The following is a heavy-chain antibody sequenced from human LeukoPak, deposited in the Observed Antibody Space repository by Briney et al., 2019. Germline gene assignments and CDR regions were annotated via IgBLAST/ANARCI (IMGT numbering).Heavy chain of an antibody. CDR2: IYPGDSDT. V-gene: IGHV5-51*01. CDR1: GYSFTSYW. CDR3: ARPGQYDYVWGSYRSGDYSDY. J-gene: IGHJ4*02. D-gene: IGHD3-16*02. Sequence: GESLKISCKGSGYSFTSYWIGWVRQMPGKGLEWMGIIYPGDSDTRYSPSFQGQVTISADKSISTAYLQWSSLKASDTAMYYCARPGQYDYVWGSYRSGDYSDYWGQGTLVTVSS.